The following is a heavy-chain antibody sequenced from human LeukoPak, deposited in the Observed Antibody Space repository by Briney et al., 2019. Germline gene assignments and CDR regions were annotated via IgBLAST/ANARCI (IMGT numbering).Heavy chain of an antibody. D-gene: IGHD6-19*01. CDR1: GFTFSTYG. Sequence: GGSLRLSCTASGFTFSTYGMHWVRQAPGRGLEWVSSISSSSSYIYYADSVKGRFTISRDNAKNSLYLQMNSLRAEDTAVYYCARVLYAVAEFGYWGQGTLVTVSS. CDR2: ISSSSSYI. CDR3: ARVLYAVAEFGY. J-gene: IGHJ4*02. V-gene: IGHV3-21*01.